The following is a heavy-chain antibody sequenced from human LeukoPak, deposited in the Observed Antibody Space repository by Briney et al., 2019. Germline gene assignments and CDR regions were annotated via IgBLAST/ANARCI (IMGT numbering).Heavy chain of an antibody. CDR3: AKVRDYDSSGYSDY. J-gene: IGHJ4*02. D-gene: IGHD3-22*01. CDR2: ISGSGGST. V-gene: IGHV3-23*01. Sequence: GGSLRLSCAASGFTFSSYAMSWVRQAPGKGLEWVSAISGSGGSTYYVDSVKGRFTISRDNFKNTLYLQMNGLRAEDTAVYYCAKVRDYDSSGYSDYWGQGNLVTVSS. CDR1: GFTFSSYA.